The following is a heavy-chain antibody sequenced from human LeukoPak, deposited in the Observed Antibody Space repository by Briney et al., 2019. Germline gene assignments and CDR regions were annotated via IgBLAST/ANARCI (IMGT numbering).Heavy chain of an antibody. CDR1: GYSISSGYY. D-gene: IGHD4-11*01. CDR3: ATEVTTESFNWFDP. J-gene: IGHJ5*02. V-gene: IGHV4-38-2*01. Sequence: SETLSLTCAVSGYSISSGYYWGWIRQPPGKGLEWIGSIYHSGSTYYNPSPKSRVTVSVDTSKNQFSLKLSSVTAADTAVYYCATEVTTESFNWFDPWGQGTLVTVSS. CDR2: IYHSGST.